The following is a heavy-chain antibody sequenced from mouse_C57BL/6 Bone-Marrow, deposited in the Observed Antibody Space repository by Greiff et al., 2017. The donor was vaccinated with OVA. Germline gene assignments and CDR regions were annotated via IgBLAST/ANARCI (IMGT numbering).Heavy chain of an antibody. CDR3: ARAGGSSPWYFDV. J-gene: IGHJ1*03. CDR1: GFTFSDYG. V-gene: IGHV5-17*01. D-gene: IGHD1-1*01. CDR2: ISSGSSTI. Sequence: EVKLMESGGGLVKPGGSLKLSCAASGFTFSDYGMHWVRQAPEKGLEWVAYISSGSSTIYYADTVKGRFTISRDNAKNTLFLQMTSLRSEDTAMYYWARAGGSSPWYFDVWGTGTTVTVSS.